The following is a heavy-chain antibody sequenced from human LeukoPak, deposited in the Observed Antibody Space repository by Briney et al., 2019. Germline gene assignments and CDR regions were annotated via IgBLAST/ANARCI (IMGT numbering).Heavy chain of an antibody. CDR2: IIPIFGTA. Sequence: ASVKVSCKASGGTFISYAISWVRQAPGQGLEWMGGIIPIFGTANYAQKFQGRVTITADESTSTAYMELSSLRSEDTAVYYCARATAWELLQSHHPYFDYWGQGTLVTVSS. CDR1: GGTFISYA. CDR3: ARATAWELLQSHHPYFDY. V-gene: IGHV1-69*13. D-gene: IGHD1-26*01. J-gene: IGHJ4*02.